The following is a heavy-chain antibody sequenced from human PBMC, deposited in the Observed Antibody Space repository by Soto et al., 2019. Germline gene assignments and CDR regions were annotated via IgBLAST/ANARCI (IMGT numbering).Heavy chain of an antibody. CDR1: GGSFSGYY. CDR2: INHSGST. D-gene: IGHD2-2*01. CDR3: ARFYCSSTSCYAANWFDP. V-gene: IGHV4-34*01. Sequence: QVQLQQWGAGLLKPSETLSLTCAVYGGSFSGYYWSWIRQPPGKGLEWIGEINHSGSTNYNPSLKSRVTISVATSKNQFSLKLSSVTAADTAVYYCARFYCSSTSCYAANWFDPWGQGTLVTVSS. J-gene: IGHJ5*02.